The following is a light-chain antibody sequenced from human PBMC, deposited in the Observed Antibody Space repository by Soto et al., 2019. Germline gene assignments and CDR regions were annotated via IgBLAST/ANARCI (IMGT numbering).Light chain of an antibody. V-gene: IGKV3-20*01. CDR1: QSVSSSY. Sequence: DIVLTHSPGTLSLSPGERATLSCRASQSVSSSYLAWYQQKPGQAPRLLIYGASSRATGIPDRFSGSGSGTDFTLTISRLEPEDFAVYYCQQYDSSPQTFGQGTKV. J-gene: IGKJ1*01. CDR2: GAS. CDR3: QQYDSSPQT.